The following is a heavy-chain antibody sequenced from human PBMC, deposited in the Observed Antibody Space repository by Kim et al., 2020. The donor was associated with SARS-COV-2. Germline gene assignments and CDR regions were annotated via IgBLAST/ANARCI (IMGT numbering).Heavy chain of an antibody. Sequence: SETLSLTCTVSGGSISSYYWSWIRQPPGKGLEWIGYIYYSGSTNYNPSLKSRDTISVDTSKNQFSLKLSSVTAADTAVYYCARHTYSREYSGYDGTNFDYWGQGTLVTVSS. J-gene: IGHJ4*02. CDR1: GGSISSYY. D-gene: IGHD5-12*01. CDR2: IYYSGST. CDR3: ARHTYSREYSGYDGTNFDY. V-gene: IGHV4-59*08.